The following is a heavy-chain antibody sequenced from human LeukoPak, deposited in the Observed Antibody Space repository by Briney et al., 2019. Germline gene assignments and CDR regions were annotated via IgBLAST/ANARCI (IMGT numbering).Heavy chain of an antibody. CDR2: IDTTSTYT. CDR1: GFTFSTYT. CDR3: ARGTAMVPIDY. Sequence: GGSLRLSCAASGFTFSTYTMHWVRQAPGKGLEWVSAIDTTSTYTYYADSVKGRFTISRDNSKNTLYLQMNSLRAEDTAVYYCARGTAMVPIDYWGQGTLVTVSS. V-gene: IGHV3-21*01. J-gene: IGHJ4*02. D-gene: IGHD5-18*01.